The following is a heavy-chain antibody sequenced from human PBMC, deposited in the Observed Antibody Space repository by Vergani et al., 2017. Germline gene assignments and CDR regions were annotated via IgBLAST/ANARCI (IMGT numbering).Heavy chain of an antibody. V-gene: IGHV3-23*01. CDR3: AKDHEIGSSSYPVRYYMDV. Sequence: EVQLLESGGGLVQPGGSLRLSCAASGFTFSSYAMSWVRQAPGKGLELVSAISGSGGSTYYADSVKGRFTISRDNSKNTLYLQMNSLRAEDTAVYYCAKDHEIGSSSYPVRYYMDVWGKGTTVTVSS. J-gene: IGHJ6*03. CDR2: ISGSGGST. D-gene: IGHD6-13*01. CDR1: GFTFSSYA.